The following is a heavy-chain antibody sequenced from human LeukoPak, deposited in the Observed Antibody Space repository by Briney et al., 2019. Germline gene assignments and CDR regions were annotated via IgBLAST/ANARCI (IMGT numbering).Heavy chain of an antibody. CDR1: GGSISSSSYY. CDR3: ARGLIYYYYGSGTSNYFDY. J-gene: IGHJ4*02. V-gene: IGHV4-39*07. CDR2: IYYSGST. Sequence: SETLSLTCTVSGGSISSSSYYWGWIRQPPGKGLEWIGSIYYSGSTNYNPSLKSRVTISVDTSKNQFSLKLSSVTAADTAVYYCARGLIYYYYGSGTSNYFDYWGQGTLVTVSS. D-gene: IGHD3-10*01.